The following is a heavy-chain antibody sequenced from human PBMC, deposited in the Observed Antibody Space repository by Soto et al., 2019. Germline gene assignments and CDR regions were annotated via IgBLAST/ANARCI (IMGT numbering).Heavy chain of an antibody. Sequence: QVQLVQSGAEVKKPGSSVKVSCKASGGTFSSYAISWVRQAPGQGLEWMGGIIPIFGTANYAQKFQGRVTMTADESTSPAYMELSSLRSEDTAVYYGAKAAAGRYYYYGMDVWGQGTTVTVSS. V-gene: IGHV1-69*12. CDR2: IIPIFGTA. J-gene: IGHJ6*02. CDR3: AKAAAGRYYYYGMDV. CDR1: GGTFSSYA. D-gene: IGHD6-13*01.